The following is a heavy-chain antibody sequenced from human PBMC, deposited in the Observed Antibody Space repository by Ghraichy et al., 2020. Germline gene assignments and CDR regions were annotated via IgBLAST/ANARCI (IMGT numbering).Heavy chain of an antibody. J-gene: IGHJ2*01. V-gene: IGHV4-59*01. D-gene: IGHD6-19*01. Sequence: SETLSLTCTVSGGSISSYYWSWIRQPPGKGLEWIGYIYYSGSTNYNPSLKSRVTISVDTSKNQFSLKLSSVTAADTAVYYCARDFIGQQWLVRRGDWYFDLWGRGTLVTVSS. CDR2: IYYSGST. CDR3: ARDFIGQQWLVRRGDWYFDL. CDR1: GGSISSYY.